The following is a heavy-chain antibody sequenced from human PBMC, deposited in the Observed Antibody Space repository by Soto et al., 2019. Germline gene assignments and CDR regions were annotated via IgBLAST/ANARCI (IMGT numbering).Heavy chain of an antibody. CDR2: INHSGRT. V-gene: IGHV4-34*01. Sequence: TSETLSLTCAVYGGSFSGYYWSWIRQPPGKGLEWIGEINHSGRTNYNPSLKSRVTISVDTSKNQFSLKLSSVTTADTAVYYCARYDSSGYYPTFDYWGQGTLVTVSS. D-gene: IGHD3-22*01. CDR1: GGSFSGYY. CDR3: ARYDSSGYYPTFDY. J-gene: IGHJ4*02.